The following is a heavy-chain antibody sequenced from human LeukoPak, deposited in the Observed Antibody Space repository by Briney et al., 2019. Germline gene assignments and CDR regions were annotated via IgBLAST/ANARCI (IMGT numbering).Heavy chain of an antibody. CDR3: AKDGDSSGWYGGYYFDY. CDR2: ISPDGDTI. Sequence: GGSLRLSCAVSGFTLRHYYMSWIRQAPGKGLEWLSYISPDGDTIYYADSVKGRFTISRDNAKNSLSLQMNSLRAEDTAVYYCAKDGDSSGWYGGYYFDYWGQGTLVTVSS. CDR1: GFTLRHYY. D-gene: IGHD6-19*01. V-gene: IGHV3-11*04. J-gene: IGHJ4*02.